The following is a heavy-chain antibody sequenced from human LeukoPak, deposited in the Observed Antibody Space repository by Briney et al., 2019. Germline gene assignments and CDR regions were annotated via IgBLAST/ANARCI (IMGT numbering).Heavy chain of an antibody. V-gene: IGHV4-38-2*02. CDR2: MYHSGDT. J-gene: IGHJ5*02. D-gene: IGHD2-2*01. CDR3: ARSKAHLSTSWYGTWFDP. Sequence: SETLSLTCTVSGYSVSSGYYWGWIRQPPGKGLEWIGSMYHSGDTYYNPSLKSRVTISVDTSKNQLSLKLSSVTAADTAVYYCARSKAHLSTSWYGTWFDPWGQGTLVTVSS. CDR1: GYSVSSGYY.